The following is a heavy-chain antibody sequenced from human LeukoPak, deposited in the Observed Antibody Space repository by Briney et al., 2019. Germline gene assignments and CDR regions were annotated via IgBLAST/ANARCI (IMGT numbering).Heavy chain of an antibody. CDR1: GGSISSSSYY. CDR2: IYYSGST. Sequence: SETLSLTCTASGGSISSSSYYWGWIRQPPWKGLEWIGSIYYSGSTYYNPALKSRVTISVDTSKNQFSLKLSSVTAAATAVYYCARDGRSSQTQYYYYYYYMDVWGKGTTVTVSS. J-gene: IGHJ6*03. V-gene: IGHV4-39*07. D-gene: IGHD6-13*01. CDR3: ARDGRSSQTQYYYYYYYMDV.